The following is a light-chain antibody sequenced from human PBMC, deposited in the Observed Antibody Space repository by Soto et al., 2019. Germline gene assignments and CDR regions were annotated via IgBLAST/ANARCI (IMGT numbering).Light chain of an antibody. Sequence: QSALTQPASVSGSPGQSITISCTGTSSDVGGYNYVSWYQQYPGKAPKLMIYDVSNRPSGVSNRFSGSKSGNTASLTISGLQAEDEGDFYCSSYSSSSTYVFGTATKLTVL. V-gene: IGLV2-14*01. CDR2: DVS. J-gene: IGLJ1*01. CDR1: SSDVGGYNY. CDR3: SSYSSSSTYV.